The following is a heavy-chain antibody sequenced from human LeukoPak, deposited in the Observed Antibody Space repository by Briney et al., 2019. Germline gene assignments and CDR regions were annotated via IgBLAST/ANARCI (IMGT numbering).Heavy chain of an antibody. D-gene: IGHD3-3*01. J-gene: IGHJ4*02. CDR2: ISGSGGST. CDR3: ARRGSGYYGTNFDY. CDR1: GFTFSSYG. V-gene: IGHV3-23*01. Sequence: GGSLRLSCAASGFTFSSYGMSWVRQAPGKGLEWVSAISGSGGSTYYADSVKGRFTISRDNSKNTLYLQMNSLRAEDTAVYYCARRGSGYYGTNFDYWGQGTLVTVSS.